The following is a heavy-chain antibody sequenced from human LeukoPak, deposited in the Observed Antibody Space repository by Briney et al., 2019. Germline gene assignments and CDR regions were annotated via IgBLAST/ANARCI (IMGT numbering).Heavy chain of an antibody. Sequence: PGGSLRLSCAASGFTFSSYGMHWVRQAPGKGLEWVANMNQDGSEKYYVDSVKGRFTISRDNAKNSLYLQMNSLRAEDTAVYYCARPAGYCSRTTCSGFDPWGQGTLVTVSS. CDR2: MNQDGSEK. D-gene: IGHD2-2*01. V-gene: IGHV3-7*01. CDR1: GFTFSSYG. CDR3: ARPAGYCSRTTCSGFDP. J-gene: IGHJ5*02.